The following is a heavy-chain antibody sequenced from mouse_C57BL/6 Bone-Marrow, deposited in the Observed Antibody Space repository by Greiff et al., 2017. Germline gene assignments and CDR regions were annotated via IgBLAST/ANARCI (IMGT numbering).Heavy chain of an antibody. CDR3: ARHGHYYYGSSYYFDY. J-gene: IGHJ2*01. Sequence: QVQLKESGAELVKPGASVKLSCKASGYTFTEYTIHWVKQRSGQGLEWIGWFYPGSGSIKYNEKFKDKATLTADKSSSTVYMELSRLTSEDSAVYFCARHGHYYYGSSYYFDYRGQGTTLTVSS. D-gene: IGHD1-1*01. CDR2: FYPGSGSI. CDR1: GYTFTEYT. V-gene: IGHV1-62-2*01.